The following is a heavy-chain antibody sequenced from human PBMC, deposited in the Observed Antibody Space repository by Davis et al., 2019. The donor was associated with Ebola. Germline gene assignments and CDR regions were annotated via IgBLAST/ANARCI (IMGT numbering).Heavy chain of an antibody. CDR1: GGSIISSSSY. CDR2: INHSGST. J-gene: IGHJ6*02. D-gene: IGHD6-19*01. V-gene: IGHV4-39*01. CDR3: ARHRARDSSGWFSYYYGMDV. Sequence: SETLSLTCTVSGGSIISSSSYWGWIRQPPRKGLEWIGEINHSGSTNYNPSLKSRVTISVDTSKNQFSLKLSSVTAADTAVYYCARHRARDSSGWFSYYYGMDVWGQGTTVTVSS.